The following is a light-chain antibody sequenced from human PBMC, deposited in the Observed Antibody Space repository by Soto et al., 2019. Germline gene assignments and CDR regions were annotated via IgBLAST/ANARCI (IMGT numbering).Light chain of an antibody. CDR2: AAS. Sequence: DIQMTQSPSSLSAFVGDTVTITCRASQDIRNFLAWYQQKPGKVPKLLIYAASTLQSGVPSRFSGSGSGTDFTLTISSLQPEDVATYYCQKCKIAPFTFGGGTKVEMK. V-gene: IGKV1-27*01. CDR1: QDIRNF. J-gene: IGKJ4*01. CDR3: QKCKIAPFT.